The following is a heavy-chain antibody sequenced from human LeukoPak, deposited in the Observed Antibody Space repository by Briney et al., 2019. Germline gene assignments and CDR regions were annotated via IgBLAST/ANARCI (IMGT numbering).Heavy chain of an antibody. CDR3: AKSKESYCYGMDV. J-gene: IGHJ6*02. CDR1: GFTFSSYA. V-gene: IGHV3-23*01. Sequence: GGSLRLSCAASGFTFSSYAMSWVRQAPGKGLEWVSAISGSGDSIYYADSVKGRFTISRDNSKNTLCLQMNSLRAEDTAVYCCAKSKESYCYGMDVWGQGTTVTVSS. CDR2: ISGSGDSI.